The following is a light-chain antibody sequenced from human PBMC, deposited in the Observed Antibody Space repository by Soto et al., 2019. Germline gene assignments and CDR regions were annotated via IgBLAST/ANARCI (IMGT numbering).Light chain of an antibody. CDR3: QHYNSYSEA. CDR2: KAS. Sequence: DIQMTQSPSTLSASVGDRVTITCRASQSGSTWLAWYQQKPGKAPKLLIYKASTLKSGVPSRFSGSGSGTEFTLTISSLQPDDFATYYCQHYNSYSEAFGQGTKVDIK. J-gene: IGKJ1*01. V-gene: IGKV1-5*03. CDR1: QSGSTW.